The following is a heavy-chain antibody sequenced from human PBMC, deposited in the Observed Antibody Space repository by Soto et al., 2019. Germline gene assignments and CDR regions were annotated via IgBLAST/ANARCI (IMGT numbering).Heavy chain of an antibody. CDR3: ARRGPCSGGSCYFDY. V-gene: IGHV2-70*01. J-gene: IGHJ4*02. CDR2: IDWDDDK. CDR1: GFSLSTSGMC. D-gene: IGHD2-15*01. Sequence: SGPTLVNPPQTLTLTCTFSGFSLSTSGMCVSWIRQPPGKALEWLSLIDWDDDKYYSTSLKTRLTISKDTSKNQVVLTMTNMDPVDTATYYCARRGPCSGGSCYFDYWGQGTLVTVSS.